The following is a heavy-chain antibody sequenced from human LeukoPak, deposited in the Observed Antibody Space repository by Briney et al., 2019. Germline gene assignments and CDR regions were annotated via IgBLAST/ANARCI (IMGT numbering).Heavy chain of an antibody. D-gene: IGHD3-3*01. Sequence: GGSLRLSCAASGFTFDDYAMHWVRQAPGKGLEWVSGISWNSGSIGYADSVKGRSTISRDNAKNSLYLQMNSLRAEDTALYYCAKDIGLRFLEWSYFDYWGQGTLVTVSS. CDR1: GFTFDDYA. J-gene: IGHJ4*02. CDR3: AKDIGLRFLEWSYFDY. V-gene: IGHV3-9*01. CDR2: ISWNSGSI.